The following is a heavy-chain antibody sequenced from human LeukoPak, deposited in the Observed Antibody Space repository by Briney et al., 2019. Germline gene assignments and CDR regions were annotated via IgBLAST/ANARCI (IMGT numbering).Heavy chain of an antibody. CDR1: GFTFSSYS. Sequence: GGSLRLSCAASGFTFSSYSMNWVRQAPGKGLEWVSHITASGTAMFYADSVKGRFTISRDNSKNTLYLQMNSLRAEDTAVYYCAKVFYGDYGIRYYFDYWGQGTLVTVSS. CDR3: AKVFYGDYGIRYYFDY. CDR2: ITASGTAM. V-gene: IGHV3-23*01. J-gene: IGHJ4*02. D-gene: IGHD4-17*01.